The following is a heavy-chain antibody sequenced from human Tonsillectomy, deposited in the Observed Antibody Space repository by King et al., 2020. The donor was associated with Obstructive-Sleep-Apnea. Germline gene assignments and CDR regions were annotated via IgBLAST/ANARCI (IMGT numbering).Heavy chain of an antibody. V-gene: IGHV4-4*07. CDR1: GGSISGYY. CDR2: IYLSGRTSGST. J-gene: IGHJ4*02. CDR3: ARQGDGGNFEDY. Sequence: VQLQESGPGLVKPSETLSLICTVSGGSISGYYWSWIRQSAGNVLEWIAPIYLSGRTSGSTRPNPSLKSRVTLSADMSKNQFSLGLTSVTAADTAVYYCARQGDGGNFEDYWGQGTLVTVSS. D-gene: IGHD4-23*01.